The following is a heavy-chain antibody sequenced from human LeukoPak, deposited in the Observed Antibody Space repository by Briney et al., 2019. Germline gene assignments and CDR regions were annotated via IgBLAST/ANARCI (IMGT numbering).Heavy chain of an antibody. CDR3: AKDITGYYGSGSLDY. CDR2: IKQDGTEK. J-gene: IGHJ4*02. CDR1: GFTLTTYW. Sequence: GGSLRLSCAASGFTLTTYWMSWVRQAPGKGLEWVANIKQDGTEKYYVHSVKGRFTISRDNAKNSLYLQMNSLRAEDTALYYCAKDITGYYGSGSLDYWGQGTLATVSS. D-gene: IGHD3-10*01. V-gene: IGHV3-7*03.